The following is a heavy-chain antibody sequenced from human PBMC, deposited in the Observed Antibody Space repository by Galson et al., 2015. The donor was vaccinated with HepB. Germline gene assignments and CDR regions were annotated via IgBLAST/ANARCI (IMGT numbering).Heavy chain of an antibody. CDR1: GFPVSGNY. Sequence: SLRLSCAASGFPVSGNYMTWVRQAPGKGLEWVSIMYKSGDTYYTDSVKGRFTISSDISTNTVYLQMSSLRAEDTALYYCASMYDTSGPMFYWGQGTLVTVSS. D-gene: IGHD3-22*01. CDR2: MYKSGDT. V-gene: IGHV3-53*01. J-gene: IGHJ4*02. CDR3: ASMYDTSGPMFY.